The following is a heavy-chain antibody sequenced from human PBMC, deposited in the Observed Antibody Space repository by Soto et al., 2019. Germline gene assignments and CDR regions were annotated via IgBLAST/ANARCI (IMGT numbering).Heavy chain of an antibody. CDR2: IYQNGNT. V-gene: IGHV4-31*03. CDR1: GDSISGGPYY. CDR3: ARDKADYFDY. J-gene: IGHJ4*02. Sequence: QVQLQESGPGLVKPSQTLSLTCTVSGDSISGGPYYWVWIRQHPGKGLEWIGSIYQNGNTYYNPSLKSRLTISRDTSKNQFSLRMSSVTAADTAVYYCARDKADYFDYWGQGTLVTVSS. D-gene: IGHD6-19*01.